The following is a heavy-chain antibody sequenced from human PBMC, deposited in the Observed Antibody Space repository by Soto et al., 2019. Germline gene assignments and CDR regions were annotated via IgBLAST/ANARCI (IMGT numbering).Heavy chain of an antibody. CDR1: GGSISSYY. CDR3: ARPIAVAGTWYAFDI. J-gene: IGHJ3*02. Sequence: SETLSLTCTVSGGSISSYYWSWIRQPPGKGLGWIGYIYYSGSTNYNPSLKSRVTISVDTSKNQFSLKLSSVTAADTAVYYCARPIAVAGTWYAFDIWGQGTMVTVSS. CDR2: IYYSGST. V-gene: IGHV4-59*08. D-gene: IGHD6-19*01.